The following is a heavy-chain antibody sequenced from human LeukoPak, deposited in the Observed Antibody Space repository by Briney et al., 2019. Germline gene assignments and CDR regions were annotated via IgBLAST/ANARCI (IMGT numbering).Heavy chain of an antibody. D-gene: IGHD3-10*01. CDR2: ISSSGRT. CDR3: ARGQYGSGIAY. CDR1: GGSISSGDYY. V-gene: IGHV4-30-4*01. Sequence: SQTLSLTCTVSGGSISSGDYYWSWIRQPPGKGLEWIGYISSSGRTYYKPSLKSRFTVSMYTSKNQFSLKVSSVTAADTAVFYCARGQYGSGIAYWGQGTLVTVSS. J-gene: IGHJ4*02.